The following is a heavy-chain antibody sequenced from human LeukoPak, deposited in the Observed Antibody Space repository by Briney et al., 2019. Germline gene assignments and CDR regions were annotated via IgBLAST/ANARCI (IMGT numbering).Heavy chain of an antibody. J-gene: IGHJ4*02. V-gene: IGHV4-34*01. CDR3: ARGRDCSSTSCYNLDY. CDR2: INHSGST. CDR1: GGSFSGYY. D-gene: IGHD2-2*02. Sequence: PSETLSLTCAVYGGSFSGYYWSWIRQPPGKGLEWIGEINHSGSTNYNPSLKSRVTISVDTSKNQFSLKLSSVTAADTAVYHCARGRDCSSTSCYNLDYWGQGTLVTVSS.